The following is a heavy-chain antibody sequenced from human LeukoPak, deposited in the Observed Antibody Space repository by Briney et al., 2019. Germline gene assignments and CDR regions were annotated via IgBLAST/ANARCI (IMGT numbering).Heavy chain of an antibody. CDR2: IYYSGTT. Sequence: SETLSLTCTGSGGSISSSTHHWGWIRQPPGKGLEWIGSIYYSGTTYYNPSLKSRVTISVDTSKNRFSLKVSSVTAADTAVYYCARYMSSDGAFDIWGHGTMVTVSS. V-gene: IGHV4-39*01. CDR3: ARYMSSDGAFDI. CDR1: GGSISSSTHH. J-gene: IGHJ3*02. D-gene: IGHD3-10*01.